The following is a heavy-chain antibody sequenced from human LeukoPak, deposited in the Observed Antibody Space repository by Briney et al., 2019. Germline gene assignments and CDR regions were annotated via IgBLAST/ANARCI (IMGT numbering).Heavy chain of an antibody. CDR1: GFTFSDYY. Sequence: GGSLRLSCADSGFTFSDYYMRRTRQAPGKGLEWVSYISSSSSYTNYADSVKGRFTISRDNAKNSLYLQMNSLRAEDTAVYYCARTPYYYDSSGYTEYYFDYWGQGTLVTVSS. CDR2: ISSSSSYT. J-gene: IGHJ4*02. CDR3: ARTPYYYDSSGYTEYYFDY. D-gene: IGHD3-22*01. V-gene: IGHV3-11*06.